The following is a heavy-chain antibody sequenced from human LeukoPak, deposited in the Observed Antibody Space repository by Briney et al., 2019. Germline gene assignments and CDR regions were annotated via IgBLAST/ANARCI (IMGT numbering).Heavy chain of an antibody. J-gene: IGHJ5*02. CDR2: INHSGST. CDR3: ARKYGSGSFNWFDP. CDR1: GGSFSGYY. Sequence: SETLSLTCAVYGGSFSGYYWSWIRQPPGKGLEWIGEINHSGSTSYNPSLKSRVTISVDTSKNQFSLKLSSVTAADTAVYYCARKYGSGSFNWFDPWGQGTLVTVSS. V-gene: IGHV4-34*01. D-gene: IGHD3-10*01.